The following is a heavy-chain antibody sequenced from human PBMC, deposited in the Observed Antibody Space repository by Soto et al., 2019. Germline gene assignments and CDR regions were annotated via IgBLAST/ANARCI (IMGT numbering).Heavy chain of an antibody. J-gene: IGHJ6*03. Sequence: QVQLVESGGGVVQPGRSLRLSCAASGFSLSNYGIHWVRQAPGKGLEWVAVIWYDGTNKAYADSVKGRFAISRDISKNTVYLQMNSLRADDTAVYYCARDQPGGMDNYFYYMDVWGKGTTVTVSS. D-gene: IGHD2-2*03. CDR3: ARDQPGGMDNYFYYMDV. CDR2: IWYDGTNK. V-gene: IGHV3-33*01. CDR1: GFSLSNYG.